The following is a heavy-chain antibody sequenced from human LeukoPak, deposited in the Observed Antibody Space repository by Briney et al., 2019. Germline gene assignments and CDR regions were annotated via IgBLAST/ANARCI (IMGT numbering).Heavy chain of an antibody. CDR3: ARGGSGSYFSWLDP. CDR1: GYTFAGYY. J-gene: IGHJ5*02. V-gene: IGHV1-2*02. CDR2: INPNSGGT. Sequence: ASVKVSCKASGYTFAGYYIHWVRQAPGQGLECMGWINPNSGGTNYAQKFQGRVTMPRDTSISTPYMELNRLRSDDTAVYYCARGGSGSYFSWLDPWGQGTLVTVSS. D-gene: IGHD3-10*01.